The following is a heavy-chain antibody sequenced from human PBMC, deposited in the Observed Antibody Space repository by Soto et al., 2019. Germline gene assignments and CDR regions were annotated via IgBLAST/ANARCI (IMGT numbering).Heavy chain of an antibody. V-gene: IGHV1-69*01. CDR1: GGTFSIYT. CDR3: AREGPPDIAWFDP. CDR2: SA. J-gene: IGHJ5*02. D-gene: IGHD2-15*01. Sequence: QVQLVQSGAEVKKPGSSVKVSCKASGGTFSIYTISWVRQAPGQGLEWMGGSANSAQKFQGRRTVTAAESPSTVSLELSSLTSEATAVYYCAREGPPDIAWFDPWGQGTLVSVPS.